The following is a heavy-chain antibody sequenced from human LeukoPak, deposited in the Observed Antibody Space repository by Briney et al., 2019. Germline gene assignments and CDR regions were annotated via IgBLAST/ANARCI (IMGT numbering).Heavy chain of an antibody. D-gene: IGHD1-14*01. J-gene: IGHJ5*02. V-gene: IGHV4-31*11. CDR1: GGSFSGYY. Sequence: PSETLSLTCAVYGGSFSGYYWSWIRQHPGKGPEWIGYIYYSGSTYYNPSLKSRVTISVDTSKNQFSLKLSSVTAADTAVYYCARQTITANWFDPWGQGTLVTVSS. CDR2: IYYSGST. CDR3: ARQTITANWFDP.